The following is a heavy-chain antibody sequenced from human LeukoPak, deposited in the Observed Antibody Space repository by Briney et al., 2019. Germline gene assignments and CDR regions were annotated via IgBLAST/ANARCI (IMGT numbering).Heavy chain of an antibody. V-gene: IGHV4-34*01. CDR1: GGSFSGYY. CDR3: ARGTQFYYYYSYMDV. CDR2: INHGVGT. J-gene: IGHJ6*03. Sequence: PSETLSLTCAVYGGSFSGYYWTWIRQSPGKGLEWIGEINHGVGTNYNPSLKSRVTIAEDTSKNQFSLKLTSVTAADTAVYYGARGTQFYYYYSYMDVWGKGTTVTVSS.